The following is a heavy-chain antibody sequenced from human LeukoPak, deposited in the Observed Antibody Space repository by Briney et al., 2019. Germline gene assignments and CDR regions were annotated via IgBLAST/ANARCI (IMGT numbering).Heavy chain of an antibody. V-gene: IGHV1-69*04. CDR2: IIPILGIA. J-gene: IGHJ4*02. D-gene: IGHD5-18*01. Sequence: SVKVSGQASGGTFSSYAISWVRQAPGQGLEWMGRIIPILGIANYAQKFQGRVTITADKSTSTAYMELSSLRSEDTAVYYCARVDTAMVIDYWGQGTLVTVSS. CDR1: GGTFSSYA. CDR3: ARVDTAMVIDY.